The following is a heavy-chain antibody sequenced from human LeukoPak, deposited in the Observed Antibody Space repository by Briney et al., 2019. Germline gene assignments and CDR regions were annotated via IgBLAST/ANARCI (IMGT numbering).Heavy chain of an antibody. CDR2: INPNSGGT. V-gene: IGHV1-2*06. CDR3: ATTPHRWQLSILAKWFDP. J-gene: IGHJ5*02. CDR1: GYTFTGYY. D-gene: IGHD2-15*01. Sequence: ASVKVSCKASGYTFTGYYMHWVRQAPGQGLEWMGRINPNSGGTNYAQKFQGRVTMTRDTSISTAYMELSRLRSDDTAVYYCATTPHRWQLSILAKWFDPWGQGTLVTVSS.